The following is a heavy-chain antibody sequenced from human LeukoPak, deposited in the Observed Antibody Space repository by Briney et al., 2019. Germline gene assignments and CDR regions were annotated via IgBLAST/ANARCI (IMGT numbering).Heavy chain of an antibody. CDR3: ARSNHPPHSSGWPTVLDY. D-gene: IGHD6-19*01. Sequence: PGRSLRLSCAASGFTFSSYAMHWVRQAPGKGLEWVAVISYDGSNKYYADSVKGRFTISRDNSKNTLYLQMNSLRAEDTAVYYCARSNHPPHSSGWPTVLDYWGQGTLVTVSS. J-gene: IGHJ4*02. CDR2: ISYDGSNK. V-gene: IGHV3-30-3*01. CDR1: GFTFSSYA.